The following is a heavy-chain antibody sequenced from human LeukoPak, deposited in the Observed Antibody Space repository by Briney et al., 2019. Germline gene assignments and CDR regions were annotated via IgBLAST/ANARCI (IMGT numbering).Heavy chain of an antibody. CDR1: GYTFSSNY. J-gene: IGHJ5*02. CDR2: INPSGGST. D-gene: IGHD6-19*01. V-gene: IGHV1-46*01. CDR3: ARGGSQWLVRVGRLDP. Sequence: ASVTVSCKASGYTFSSNYIHWVRQAPGQGLEWMGIINPSGGSTTYAQKFQGRVTMTSDSSTTTVYMELRSLRSEDTAAYYCARGGSQWLVRVGRLDPWGQGTLVIVSS.